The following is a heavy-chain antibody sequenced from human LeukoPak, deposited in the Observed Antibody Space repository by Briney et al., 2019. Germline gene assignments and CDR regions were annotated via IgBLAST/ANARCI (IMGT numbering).Heavy chain of an antibody. V-gene: IGHV3-23*01. D-gene: IGHD3-3*01. Sequence: PGGSLRLSCAASGFTFSSYAMSWVRQAPGKGLEWVSAISGSGGSTYYADSVKGRFTISRDNSKNTLYLQMNSLRAEDTAVYYCAKVTGSITIFGVVTHDAFDIWGQGTMVTVSS. CDR2: ISGSGGST. CDR3: AKVTGSITIFGVVTHDAFDI. J-gene: IGHJ3*02. CDR1: GFTFSSYA.